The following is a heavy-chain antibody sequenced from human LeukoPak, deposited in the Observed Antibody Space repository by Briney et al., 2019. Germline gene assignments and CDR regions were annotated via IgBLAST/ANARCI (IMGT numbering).Heavy chain of an antibody. V-gene: IGHV3-23*01. CDR2: ITSGGDDS. CDR1: GFIFWNYA. Sequence: GGPLRLSCAASGFIFWNYAMTWVRQAPGKGLEWVSSITSGGDDSFFADSVRGRFTISRDNSRNILYLQMNSLRADDTAVYYCSRVFTFAVVVPPIQYLDFWGQGTLVTVSS. J-gene: IGHJ4*02. D-gene: IGHD3-22*01. CDR3: SRVFTFAVVVPPIQYLDF.